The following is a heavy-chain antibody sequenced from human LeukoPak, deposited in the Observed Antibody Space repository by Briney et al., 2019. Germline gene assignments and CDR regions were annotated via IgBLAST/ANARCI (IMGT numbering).Heavy chain of an antibody. D-gene: IGHD1-26*01. CDR3: ASLGRGWELRLDY. CDR2: INSDGSST. V-gene: IGHV3-74*01. Sequence: GGSLRLSCAASGFTFSSYWMHWVRQAPGKGLVWVSRINSDGSSTSYADSVKGRFTISRDNAKNTLYLQMNSLRAEDTAVYYCASLGRGWELRLDYWGQGTLVTVSS. J-gene: IGHJ4*02. CDR1: GFTFSSYW.